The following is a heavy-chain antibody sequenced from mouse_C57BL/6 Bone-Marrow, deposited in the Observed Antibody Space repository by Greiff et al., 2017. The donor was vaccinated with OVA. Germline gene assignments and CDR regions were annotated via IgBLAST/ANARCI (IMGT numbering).Heavy chain of an antibody. CDR3: ARKPLLLRYYFDY. D-gene: IGHD1-1*01. CDR2: IDPSDSYT. CDR1: GYTFTSYW. Sequence: QVQLQQPGAELVKPGASVKLSCKASGYTFTSYWMQWVKQRPGQGLEWIGEIDPSDSYTNYNQKFKGKATLTVDTSSSTAYMQLSSLTSEDSAVYYGARKPLLLRYYFDYWGKGTTLTVSS. J-gene: IGHJ2*01. V-gene: IGHV1-50*01.